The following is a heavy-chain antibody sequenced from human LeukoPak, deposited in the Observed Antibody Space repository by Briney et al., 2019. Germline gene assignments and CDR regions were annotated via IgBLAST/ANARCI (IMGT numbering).Heavy chain of an antibody. D-gene: IGHD4-11*01. CDR3: AKVGTIETTEELNWFDP. V-gene: IGHV3-23*01. Sequence: GGSLRLSCAASGFTFSSYAMIWVRQAPGKGLEWVSIISSSGDSTYYADSVKGRFTFSRDNSKNTLSLQMSSLGADDTAVYYCAKVGTIETTEELNWFDPWGQGTLVTVSS. CDR1: GFTFSSYA. CDR2: ISSSGDST. J-gene: IGHJ5*02.